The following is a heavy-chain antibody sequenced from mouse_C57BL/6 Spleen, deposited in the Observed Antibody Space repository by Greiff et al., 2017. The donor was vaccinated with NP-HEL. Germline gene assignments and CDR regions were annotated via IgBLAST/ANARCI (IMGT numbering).Heavy chain of an antibody. J-gene: IGHJ4*01. V-gene: IGHV1-82*01. Sequence: QVQLQQSGPELVKPGASVTISCTASGYAFSSSWMNWVKQRPGKGLEWIGRIYPGDGDTNYNGKFKGKATLTADKSSSTAYMQLSSLTSEDSAVYFCARPARGYYAMDYWGQGTSVTVSS. CDR2: IYPGDGDT. CDR1: GYAFSSSW. CDR3: ARPARGYYAMDY.